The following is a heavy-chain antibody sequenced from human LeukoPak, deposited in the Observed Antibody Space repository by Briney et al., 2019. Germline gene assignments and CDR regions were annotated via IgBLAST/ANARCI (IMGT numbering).Heavy chain of an antibody. J-gene: IGHJ4*02. CDR1: GYSISSGYY. Sequence: SETLSLTCTVSGYSISSGYYWGWIRQPPGKGLEWIGSIYHSGSTYYNPSLKSRVTISVDTSKNQFSLKLSSVTAADTAVYYCARVPDYYDPSGDYWGQGTLVTVSS. V-gene: IGHV4-38-2*02. CDR3: ARVPDYYDPSGDY. D-gene: IGHD3-22*01. CDR2: IYHSGST.